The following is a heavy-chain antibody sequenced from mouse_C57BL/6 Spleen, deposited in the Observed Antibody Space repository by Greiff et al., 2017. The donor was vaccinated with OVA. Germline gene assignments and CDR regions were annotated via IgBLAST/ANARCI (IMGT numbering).Heavy chain of an antibody. CDR3: ARYPTMDSPWFAY. CDR1: GYAFSSYW. V-gene: IGHV1-80*01. Sequence: LQESGAELVKPGASVKISCKASGYAFSSYWMNWVKQRPGKGLEWIGQIYPGDGDTNYNGKFKGKATLTADKSSSTAYMQLSSLTSEDSAVYFCARYPTMDSPWFAYWGQGTLVTVSA. D-gene: IGHD1-1*02. J-gene: IGHJ3*01. CDR2: IYPGDGDT.